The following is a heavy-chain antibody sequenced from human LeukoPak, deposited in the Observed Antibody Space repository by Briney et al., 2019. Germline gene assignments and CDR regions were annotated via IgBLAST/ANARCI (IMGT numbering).Heavy chain of an antibody. CDR2: INHGGST. J-gene: IGHJ4*02. CDR1: GGSFSGYY. V-gene: IGHV4-34*01. Sequence: SETLSLTXAVYGGSFSGYYWSWIRQPPGKGLEWIGEINHGGSTNYNPSHKSRVTISVDTSKNQFSLKLSSVTAADTAVYYCVRGKYYYDSSGTNGDYWGQGTLVTVSS. D-gene: IGHD3-22*01. CDR3: VRGKYYYDSSGTNGDY.